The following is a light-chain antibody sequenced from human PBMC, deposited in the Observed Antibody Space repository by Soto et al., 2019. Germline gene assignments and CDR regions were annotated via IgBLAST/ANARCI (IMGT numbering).Light chain of an antibody. CDR1: SSDVGGYNY. CDR2: EVS. V-gene: IGLV2-14*01. Sequence: QSVLTQPASVSGSPGQSITISCTGTSSDVGGYNYVSWYQQHPGKAPKLMIYEVSNRPSGVSDRFSGSKSGNTASLTISGLQAEDEADYHCSSYTSSTALVFGTGTKVTV. CDR3: SSYTSSTALV. J-gene: IGLJ1*01.